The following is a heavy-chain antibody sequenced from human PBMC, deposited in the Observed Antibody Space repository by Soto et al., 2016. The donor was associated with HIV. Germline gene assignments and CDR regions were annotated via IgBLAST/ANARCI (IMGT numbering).Heavy chain of an antibody. J-gene: IGHJ5*02. CDR3: AREEMGAIRFDP. D-gene: IGHD1-26*01. V-gene: IGHV4-4*07. CDR1: GGSFISYY. CDR2: INTGGSS. Sequence: QVQLQESGPGLVKPSETLSVTCSVSGGSFISYYWSWIRQPAGKGLEWIGRINTGGSSYYNPSLKGRVSTSIDTSKNQFSLRLGSVTAADTAVYCCAREEMGAIRFDPWGHGTLVTVSS.